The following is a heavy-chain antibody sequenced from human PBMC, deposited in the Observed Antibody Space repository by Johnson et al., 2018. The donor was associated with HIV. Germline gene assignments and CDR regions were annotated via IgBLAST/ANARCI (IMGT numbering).Heavy chain of an antibody. J-gene: IGHJ3*01. Sequence: QVQLVESGGGVVQPGRSLRLSCAASGCTLRSYGMHRVRQAPGKGLEWVAVIQSDETTKYYADSVKGRFTISRDNSKKTLYLQMNGLRPEDTAVYYCAKDEAQTLASAGRDAFDFWGQGTAVTV. CDR2: IQSDETTK. V-gene: IGHV3-30*02. CDR3: AKDEAQTLASAGRDAFDF. CDR1: GCTLRSYG. D-gene: IGHD6-13*01.